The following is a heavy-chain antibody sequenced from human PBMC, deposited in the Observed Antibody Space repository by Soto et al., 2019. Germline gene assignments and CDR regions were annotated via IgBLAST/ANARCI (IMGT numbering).Heavy chain of an antibody. J-gene: IGHJ4*02. D-gene: IGHD2-2*01. CDR3: ATDLGYCSSTSCYFY. V-gene: IGHV3-23*01. Sequence: PGGALSLSCAASGFTFRSYAMSWFRQAPGKGLEWVSAISGSGGSTYYADSVKGRFTISRDNSKNTLYLQMNSLRAEDTAVYYCATDLGYCSSTSCYFYWGQGTLVTVSS. CDR1: GFTFRSYA. CDR2: ISGSGGST.